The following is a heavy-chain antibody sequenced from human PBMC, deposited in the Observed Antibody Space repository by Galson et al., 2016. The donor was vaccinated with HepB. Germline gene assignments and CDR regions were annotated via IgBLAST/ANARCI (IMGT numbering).Heavy chain of an antibody. D-gene: IGHD4-23*01. CDR1: GYSFTHYW. V-gene: IGHV5-10-1*01. CDR3: ATRWTNDAFDV. Sequence: QSGAEVKKPGESLRISCKGSGYSFTHYWITWVRQMPGKGLEWMGRIDLTDSSANYSPSFQGHVTISADKSISTAYLQWSSLKASDTAMYYCATRWTNDAFDVWGQGTMVTVSS. CDR2: IDLTDSSA. J-gene: IGHJ3*01.